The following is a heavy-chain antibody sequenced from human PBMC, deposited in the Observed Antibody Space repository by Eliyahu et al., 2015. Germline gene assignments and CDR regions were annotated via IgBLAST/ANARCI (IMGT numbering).Heavy chain of an antibody. V-gene: IGHV4-4*02. D-gene: IGHD2-2*01. CDR3: ARESVPAAPFDP. Sequence: QVQLQESGPGLVKPSGTLSLPCDVLGVSXXSDNXWXWVRQPPGKGLEXLGQVYPTGNXNYHPSLRSRLTISIDKSKNSFSLKMTSVTAADSAIYYCARESVPAAPFDPWGQGALVTVSS. CDR2: VYPTGNX. J-gene: IGHJ5*02. CDR1: GVSXXSDNX.